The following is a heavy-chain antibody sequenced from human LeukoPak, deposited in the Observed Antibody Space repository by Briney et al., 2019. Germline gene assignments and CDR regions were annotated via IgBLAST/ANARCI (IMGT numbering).Heavy chain of an antibody. V-gene: IGHV3-30-3*01. D-gene: IGHD3-10*01. CDR3: ARSVRVLMVRGVTSRTYYFDY. Sequence: SGRSLRLSCAASGFTFSSYAMHWVRQAPGKGLEWVAVISYDGSNKYYADSVKGRFTISRDNSKNTLYLQMNSLRTEGTAVYYCARSVRVLMVRGVTSRTYYFDYWGQGTLVTVSS. J-gene: IGHJ4*02. CDR2: ISYDGSNK. CDR1: GFTFSSYA.